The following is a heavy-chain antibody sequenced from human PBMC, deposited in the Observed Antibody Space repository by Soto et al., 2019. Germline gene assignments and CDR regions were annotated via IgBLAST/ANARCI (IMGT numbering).Heavy chain of an antibody. V-gene: IGHV4-34*01. CDR2: INHSGST. Sequence: QVQLQQWGAGLLKPSETLSLTCAVYGGSFSGYYWSWIRQPPGKGLEWIGEINHSGSTNYNPSLKSRVAISVDTSKNQFSLKFSSVTDADTAVYYCARGTDFAVGYCSSTSLSGVCRGLDPLGQGPLVTVSS. D-gene: IGHD2-2*01. CDR3: ARGTDFAVGYCSSTSLSGVCRGLDP. J-gene: IGHJ5*02. CDR1: GGSFSGYY.